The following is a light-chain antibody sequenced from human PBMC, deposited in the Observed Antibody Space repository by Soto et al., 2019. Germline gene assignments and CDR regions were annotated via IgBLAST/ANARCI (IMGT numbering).Light chain of an antibody. CDR2: LNNDGSH. V-gene: IGLV4-69*01. Sequence: QPVLTQSHSASASLGASVKITCTLSSGHSSYAIAWHQMQPGKGPRYLMDLNNDGSHTKGDGIPDRFSCSSSGAERSLIISRLQAEDEDDYYGQTWGTGFQVFGGGTKLTVL. J-gene: IGLJ2*01. CDR3: QTWGTGFQV. CDR1: SGHSSYA.